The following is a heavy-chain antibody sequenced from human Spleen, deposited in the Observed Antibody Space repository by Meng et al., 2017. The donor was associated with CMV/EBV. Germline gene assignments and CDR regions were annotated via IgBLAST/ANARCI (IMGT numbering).Heavy chain of an antibody. CDR2: INHSGST. Sequence: QVQLQQWGAGLLKPSETLSLTCAVYGGSFSGYYWGWIRQPPGKGLEWIGEINHSGSTNYNPSLKSRVTISVDTSKNQFSLKLSSVTAADTAVYYCARGFQYSSSWYVLKNDPPFDYWGQGTLVTVSS. J-gene: IGHJ4*02. CDR3: ARGFQYSSSWYVLKNDPPFDY. V-gene: IGHV4-34*01. CDR1: GGSFSGYY. D-gene: IGHD6-13*01.